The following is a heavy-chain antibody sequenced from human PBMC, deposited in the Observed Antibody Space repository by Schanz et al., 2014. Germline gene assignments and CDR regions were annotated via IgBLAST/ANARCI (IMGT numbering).Heavy chain of an antibody. CDR2: INSRSNFI. D-gene: IGHD4-17*01. V-gene: IGHV3-21*04. CDR3: ARPFLGYYGDLAY. J-gene: IGHJ4*02. CDR1: RIIFGTYS. Sequence: EVHLVESGGGLVKPGGSLRLSCTASRIIFGTYSMNWIRQTPKGLEWVSSINSRSNFIYYADSVKGRFTISRDNYKNTLYLQMNSLSAEDTAVYFCARPFLGYYGDLAYWGQGTLLTVSS.